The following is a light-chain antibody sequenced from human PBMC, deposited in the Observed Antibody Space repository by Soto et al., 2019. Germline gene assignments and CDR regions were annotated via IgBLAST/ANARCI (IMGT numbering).Light chain of an antibody. V-gene: IGKV3-15*01. Sequence: IVMTQSPATLSLSPGERFTLCFRSSQNIYSNIAWYQQRPGQAPRLLIYRASTRATGVPARFSGSGSGTDFTLTISSLQSEDFTVYSCLQYHNLWAFGQGTKVDI. J-gene: IGKJ1*01. CDR2: RAS. CDR1: QNIYSN. CDR3: LQYHNLWA.